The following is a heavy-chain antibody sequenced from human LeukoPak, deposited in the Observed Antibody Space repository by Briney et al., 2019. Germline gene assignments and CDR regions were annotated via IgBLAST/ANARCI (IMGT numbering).Heavy chain of an antibody. Sequence: GGSLRLSCAASGFTFSSYAMHWVRQAPGKGLEWVAVISYDGSNKYYADSVKGRFTISRDNSKNTLYLQMNSLRAEDTAVYYCARDRRNYGSGSHFWFDPWGQGTLVTVSS. CDR1: GFTFSSYA. V-gene: IGHV3-30-3*01. CDR3: ARDRRNYGSGSHFWFDP. D-gene: IGHD3-10*01. J-gene: IGHJ5*02. CDR2: ISYDGSNK.